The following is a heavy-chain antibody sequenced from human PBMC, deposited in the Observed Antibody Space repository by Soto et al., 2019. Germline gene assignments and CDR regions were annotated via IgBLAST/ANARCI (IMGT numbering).Heavy chain of an antibody. CDR2: IYYSGST. D-gene: IGHD5-18*01. Sequence: QLQLQESGPGLVKPSETLSLTCTVSGGSISSSSYYWGWIRQPPGKGLEWIGSIYYSGSTYYNPSLKSRVTISVDTSKNQFSLKLSSVTAADTAVYYCARRGTAMVRVFDYWGQGTLVTVSS. CDR1: GGSISSSSYY. V-gene: IGHV4-39*01. J-gene: IGHJ4*02. CDR3: ARRGTAMVRVFDY.